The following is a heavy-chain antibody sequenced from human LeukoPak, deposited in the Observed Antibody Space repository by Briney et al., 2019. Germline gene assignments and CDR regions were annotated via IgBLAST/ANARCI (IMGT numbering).Heavy chain of an antibody. CDR2: IKSKTDGGTT. D-gene: IGHD1-26*01. Sequence: GGSLRLSCAASGFTFSNAWMSWVRQAPGKGVEWVGRIKSKTDGGTTDYAAPVKGRFTISRDDSKNTLYLQMNSLKTEDTAVYYCTTAQYSGSPYCFDYWGQGTLVTVSS. CDR3: TTAQYSGSPYCFDY. J-gene: IGHJ4*02. CDR1: GFTFSNAW. V-gene: IGHV3-15*01.